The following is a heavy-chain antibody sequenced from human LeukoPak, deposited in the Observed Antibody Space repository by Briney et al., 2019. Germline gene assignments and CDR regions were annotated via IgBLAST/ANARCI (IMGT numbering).Heavy chain of an antibody. CDR3: ASSRSSSGWSLIDY. Sequence: PSETLSLTCAVYGGSFSGYYWSWIRQPPGKGLEWIGEINHSGSTNYNPSLKSRVTISVDTSKNQFSLKLSSVTAADTAVYYCASSRSSSGWSLIDYWGQGALVTVSS. CDR1: GGSFSGYY. D-gene: IGHD6-19*01. J-gene: IGHJ4*02. V-gene: IGHV4-34*01. CDR2: INHSGST.